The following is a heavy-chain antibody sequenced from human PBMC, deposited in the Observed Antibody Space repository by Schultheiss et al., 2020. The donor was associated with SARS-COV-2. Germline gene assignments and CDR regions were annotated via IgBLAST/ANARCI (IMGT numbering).Heavy chain of an antibody. CDR2: ISSRSSYT. Sequence: GGSLRLSCAVSGFIFSEAWMNWVRQAPGKGLEWVSHISSRSSYTNYADSVRGRFTISRDNSKNTLYLQMSSLRAEDTAVYYCASDSSGYYYVGAFDIWGQGTMVTVS. D-gene: IGHD3-22*01. CDR1: GFIFSEAW. CDR3: ASDSSGYYYVGAFDI. V-gene: IGHV3-11*06. J-gene: IGHJ3*02.